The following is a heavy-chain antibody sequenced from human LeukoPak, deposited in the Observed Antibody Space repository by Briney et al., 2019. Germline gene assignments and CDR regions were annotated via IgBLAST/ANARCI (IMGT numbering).Heavy chain of an antibody. Sequence: PSETLSLTCTVSGASTSAYYWSWIRQPPGKGLEWIGYSYSGGNANYNPSLKSRVTISIDTSENQFSLRLTSVTAADTAIYFCAHSKRGGGYCISAFAVWGQGALVTISS. CDR3: AHSKRGGGYCISAFAV. J-gene: IGHJ3*01. CDR2: SYSGGNA. CDR1: GASTSAYY. V-gene: IGHV4-59*01. D-gene: IGHD6-25*01.